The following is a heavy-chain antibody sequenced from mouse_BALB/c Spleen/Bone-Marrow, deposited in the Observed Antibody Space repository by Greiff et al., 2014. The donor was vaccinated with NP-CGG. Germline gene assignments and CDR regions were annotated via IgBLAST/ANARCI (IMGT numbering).Heavy chain of an antibody. CDR3: TRRGVYDERSAMDY. J-gene: IGHJ4*01. Sequence: DVMLVESGGDLVKPGGSLKLSCAASGFTFITYGMSWVRQTPDKRLEWVATISRGGSHTYSPDSVKGRFTISRDNAKNTLYLQMSSLKSEDTAMYYCTRRGVYDERSAMDYWGQGTSVTVSS. D-gene: IGHD2-12*01. CDR2: ISRGGSHT. CDR1: GFTFITYG. V-gene: IGHV5-6*02.